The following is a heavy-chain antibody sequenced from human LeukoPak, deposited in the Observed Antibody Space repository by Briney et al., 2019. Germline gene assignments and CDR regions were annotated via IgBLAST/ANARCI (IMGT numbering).Heavy chain of an antibody. Sequence: PSETLSLTCAVYGGSFSGYYWSWIRQPPGKGLEWIGEINHSGSTNCNPSLKSRVTISVDTSKNQFSLKLSSVTAADTAVYYCARRLLHYYYYYGMDVWGQGTTVTVSS. V-gene: IGHV4-34*01. CDR2: INHSGST. CDR3: ARRLLHYYYYYGMDV. J-gene: IGHJ6*02. CDR1: GGSFSGYY.